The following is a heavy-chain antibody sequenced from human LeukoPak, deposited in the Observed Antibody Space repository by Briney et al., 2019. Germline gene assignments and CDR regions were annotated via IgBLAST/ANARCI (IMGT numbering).Heavy chain of an antibody. J-gene: IGHJ4*02. CDR1: GYSFTSYW. Sequence: GESLQISCRGSGYSFTSYWIGWVRQMPGKGLEWMGIIYPGDSDTRYSPSFQGQVTISADKSISTAYLQWSSLKASDTAMYYCARASIAVARGDFDYWGQGTLVTVSS. CDR2: IYPGDSDT. CDR3: ARASIAVARGDFDY. V-gene: IGHV5-51*01. D-gene: IGHD6-19*01.